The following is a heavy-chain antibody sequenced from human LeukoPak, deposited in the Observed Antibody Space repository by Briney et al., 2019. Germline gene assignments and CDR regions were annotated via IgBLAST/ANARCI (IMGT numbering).Heavy chain of an antibody. J-gene: IGHJ4*02. CDR3: VRDKLVGPSRLDH. V-gene: IGHV3-21*01. D-gene: IGHD1-26*01. CDR2: ISSSSSYI. CDR1: GFTFSPYS. Sequence: GGSLRLSCAASGFTFSPYSMNWVRQAPGKGLEWVSFISSSSSYIYYADSVKGRFTISRDNAKKSLFLQMNSLRVEDTAVYYCVRDKLVGPSRLDHWGQGTLVTVSS.